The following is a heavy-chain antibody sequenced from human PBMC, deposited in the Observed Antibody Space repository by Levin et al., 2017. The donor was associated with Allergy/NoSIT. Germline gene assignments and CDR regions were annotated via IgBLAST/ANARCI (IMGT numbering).Heavy chain of an antibody. J-gene: IGHJ6*02. CDR1: GDSVSSNSAA. V-gene: IGHV6-1*01. Sequence: SETLSLTCAISGDSVSSNSAAWNWIRQSPSRGLEWLGRTYYRSKWYNDYAVSVKSRITINPDTSKNQFSLQLNSVTPEDTAVYYCASTRESSSWSRAYGMDVWGQGTTVTVSS. CDR3: ASTRESSSWSRAYGMDV. D-gene: IGHD6-13*01. CDR2: TYYRSKWYN.